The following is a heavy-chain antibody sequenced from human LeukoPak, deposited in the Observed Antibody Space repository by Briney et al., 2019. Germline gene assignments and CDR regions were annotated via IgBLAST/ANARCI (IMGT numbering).Heavy chain of an antibody. CDR3: ARDPPFIIGTTFFDY. J-gene: IGHJ4*02. V-gene: IGHV3-64*04. D-gene: IGHD1-20*01. CDR2: ISNNGGST. CDR1: GFTFSSYA. Sequence: GGSLRLSCSASGFTFSSYAMHWVRQAPGKGLEYVSNISNNGGSTYYADSVKGRFTISRDNAKNSLYLQMNSLRAEDTAVYYCARDPPFIIGTTFFDYWGQGTLVTVSS.